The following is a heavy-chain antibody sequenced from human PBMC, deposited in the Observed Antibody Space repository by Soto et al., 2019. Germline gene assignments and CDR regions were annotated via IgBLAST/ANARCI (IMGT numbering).Heavy chain of an antibody. CDR3: ARLSGDYYFDN. CDR2: IYHTGIA. Sequence: QVQLQESGPGLVKPSETLSLTCTVSGDSVSSGNSYWSWVRQPPGKGLEWIAYIYHTGIAFYNPSVKSRVTLSVDTSKNQFSLQLNSVTAADTVIYYCARLSGDYYFDNWGQGTLVTVSS. J-gene: IGHJ4*02. CDR1: GDSVSSGNSY. D-gene: IGHD1-26*01. V-gene: IGHV4-61*01.